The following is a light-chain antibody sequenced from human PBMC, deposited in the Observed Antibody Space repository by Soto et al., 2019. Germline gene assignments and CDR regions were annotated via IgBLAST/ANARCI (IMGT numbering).Light chain of an antibody. V-gene: IGKV1-6*01. Sequence: AIQMTQSPSSLSVSVGDRVTITCRASQDIRNDLGWYKQKPGKAPKLLIYGTSNLQSGVPSRFSGSGSGTDFTLTISSLQPEDFATYYCLQDYNYPWTFGQGTKVEIK. J-gene: IGKJ1*01. CDR2: GTS. CDR1: QDIRND. CDR3: LQDYNYPWT.